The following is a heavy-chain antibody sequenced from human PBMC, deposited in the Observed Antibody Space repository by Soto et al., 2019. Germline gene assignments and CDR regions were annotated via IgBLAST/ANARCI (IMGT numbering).Heavy chain of an antibody. Sequence: GGSLRLSCAASGFTFSSYSMNWVRQAPGKGLEWVSYISSSSSTIYYADSVKGRFTISRDNAKNSLYLQMNSLRAEDTAVYYCASAAIIPPDYYYYYCMDVWGKGTTVTAP. CDR2: ISSSSSTI. CDR1: GFTFSSYS. D-gene: IGHD2-2*02. J-gene: IGHJ6*03. V-gene: IGHV3-48*01. CDR3: ASAAIIPPDYYYYYCMDV.